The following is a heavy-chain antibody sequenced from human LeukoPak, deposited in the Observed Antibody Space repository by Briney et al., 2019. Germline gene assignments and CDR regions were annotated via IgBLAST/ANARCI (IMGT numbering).Heavy chain of an antibody. J-gene: IGHJ3*02. CDR2: ISYDGNK. CDR1: EFTFSDYA. D-gene: IGHD3-22*01. V-gene: IGHV3-30-3*01. CDR3: ARDLSGRYYGAFDI. Sequence: GGSLRLSCAASEFTFSDYAMHWVRQAPGKGLEWVALISYDGNKHYADSVKGRFTISRDNAKNSLYLQMNSLRAEDTAIYYCARDLSGRYYGAFDIWGQGTMVIVSS.